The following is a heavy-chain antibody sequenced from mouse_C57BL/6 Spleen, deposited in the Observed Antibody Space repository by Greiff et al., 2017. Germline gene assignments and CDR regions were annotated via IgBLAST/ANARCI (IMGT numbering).Heavy chain of an antibody. CDR2: IDPEDGDT. CDR1: GFNIKDYY. J-gene: IGHJ2*01. V-gene: IGHV14-1*01. Sequence: EVQLQQSGAELVRPGASVKLSCTASGFNIKDYYMHWVKQRPEQGLEWIGRIDPEDGDTEYDQKFQGKATMTADTSSNTAYLQLSSLTSKDTAVYYCTTGGWLPRNYWGQGTTLTVSA. D-gene: IGHD2-3*01. CDR3: TTGGWLPRNY.